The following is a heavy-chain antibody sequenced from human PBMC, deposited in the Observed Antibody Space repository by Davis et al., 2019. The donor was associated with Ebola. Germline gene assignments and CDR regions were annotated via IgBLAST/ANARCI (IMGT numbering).Heavy chain of an antibody. CDR1: GYTFINYA. Sequence: ASVKVSCRASGYTFINYALHWVRQAPGQGFEWMGWFNTKTGKATYAQGFTGRFVFSLDTSVSTASLQISSLKAEDTAVYYCARGRILYDYWGQGTLVTVSS. D-gene: IGHD2-15*01. V-gene: IGHV7-4-1*02. J-gene: IGHJ4*02. CDR3: ARGRILYDY. CDR2: FNTKTGKA.